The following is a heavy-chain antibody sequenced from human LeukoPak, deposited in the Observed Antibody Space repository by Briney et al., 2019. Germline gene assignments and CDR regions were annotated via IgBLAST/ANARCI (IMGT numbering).Heavy chain of an antibody. V-gene: IGHV4-61*02. J-gene: IGHJ6*03. CDR3: AGAPYYDRSYYYYMDV. Sequence: PSETLSLTCTVSGDSINSNNYYWSWIRQPAGKGLEWIGRIYSSGRTNYNPSLKSRVTISLDTSRNHFSLKLSSVTAADTAMYYCAGAPYYDRSYYYYMDVWGKGTTVTISS. CDR2: IYSSGRT. D-gene: IGHD3-22*01. CDR1: GDSINSNNYY.